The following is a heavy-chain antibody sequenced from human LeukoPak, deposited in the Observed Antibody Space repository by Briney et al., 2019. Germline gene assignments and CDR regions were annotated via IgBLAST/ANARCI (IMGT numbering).Heavy chain of an antibody. Sequence: GGSLRLSCAASGFTFSSYGMHWVRQAPGKGLEWVAVISYDGSNKYYADSVKGRFTISRDNSKNTLYLQMNSLRAEDTAVYYCARAPGDSVGGYYFDYWGQGTLVTVSS. D-gene: IGHD4-17*01. V-gene: IGHV3-30*03. CDR2: ISYDGSNK. CDR1: GFTFSSYG. CDR3: ARAPGDSVGGYYFDY. J-gene: IGHJ4*02.